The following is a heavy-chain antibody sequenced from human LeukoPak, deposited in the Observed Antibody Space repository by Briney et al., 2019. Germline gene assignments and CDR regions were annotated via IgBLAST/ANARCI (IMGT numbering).Heavy chain of an antibody. V-gene: IGHV4-59*08. CDR3: ARLHGSGSYPDY. J-gene: IGHJ4*02. CDR2: IYYSGST. D-gene: IGHD3-10*01. Sequence: SETLSLTCTVSGGSISSYYWGWIRQPPGKGLGWIGSIYYSGSTYYNPPLKSRVTISVDTSKNQFSLKLSSVTAADTAVYYCARLHGSGSYPDYWGQGTLVTVSS. CDR1: GGSISSYY.